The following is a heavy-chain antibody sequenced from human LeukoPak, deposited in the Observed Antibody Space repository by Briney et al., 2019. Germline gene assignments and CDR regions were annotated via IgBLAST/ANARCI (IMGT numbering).Heavy chain of an antibody. D-gene: IGHD3-22*01. J-gene: IGHJ4*02. CDR2: IIPILGIA. CDR1: GGTFSSYA. Sequence: SVKVSCKASGGTFSSYAISWVRQAPGQGLEWMGRIIPILGIANYAQKFQGRVTITADKSTSTAYMELSSLRSEDTAVYYCTRDQGYYDSSLDYWGQGTLVTVSS. CDR3: TRDQGYYDSSLDY. V-gene: IGHV1-69*04.